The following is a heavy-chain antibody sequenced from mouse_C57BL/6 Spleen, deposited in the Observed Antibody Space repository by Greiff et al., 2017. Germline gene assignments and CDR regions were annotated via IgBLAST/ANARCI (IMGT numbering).Heavy chain of an antibody. Sequence: EVQRVESGGGLVQPKGSLKLSCAASGFTFNTYAMHWVRQAPGKGLEWVARIRSKSSNYATYYADSVKDRFTISRDDSQSMLYLQMNNLKTEDTAMYYCVRADYYGSSFYWYFDVWGTGTTVTVSS. CDR2: IRSKSSNYAT. J-gene: IGHJ1*03. CDR1: GFTFNTYA. V-gene: IGHV10-3*01. D-gene: IGHD1-1*01. CDR3: VRADYYGSSFYWYFDV.